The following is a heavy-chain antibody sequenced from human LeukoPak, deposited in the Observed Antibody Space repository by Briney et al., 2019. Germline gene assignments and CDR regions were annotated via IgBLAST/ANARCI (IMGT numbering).Heavy chain of an antibody. J-gene: IGHJ4*02. CDR2: INTNTGNP. CDR1: GYTFTSYA. Sequence: ASVKVSCKASGYTFTSYATNWVRQAPGQGLEWMGWINTNTGNPTYAQGFTGRFVFSLDTSVSTAYLQISSLKAEDTAVYYCATIGSVPAAPNRGQGTLVTVSS. CDR3: ATIGSVPAAPN. D-gene: IGHD2-2*01. V-gene: IGHV7-4-1*02.